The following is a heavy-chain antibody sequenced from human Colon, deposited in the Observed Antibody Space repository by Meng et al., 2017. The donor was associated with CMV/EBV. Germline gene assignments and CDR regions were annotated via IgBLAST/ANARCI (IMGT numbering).Heavy chain of an antibody. Sequence: GESLKISCAASGFSFSRCSMSWIRQAPGKGLEWVATNSGTIDKTYTAESVKGRFTISRDNSKDTLYLQMDSLTAEDSAVYYCAKASDHYYDFYFDSWGQGTLVTVSS. D-gene: IGHD3-22*01. CDR2: NSGTIDKT. CDR1: GFSFSRCS. V-gene: IGHV3-23*01. CDR3: AKASDHYYDFYFDS. J-gene: IGHJ4*02.